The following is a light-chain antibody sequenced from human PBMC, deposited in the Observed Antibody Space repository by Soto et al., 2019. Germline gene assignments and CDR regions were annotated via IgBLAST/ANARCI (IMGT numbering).Light chain of an antibody. CDR3: GTWDTSLSEGV. J-gene: IGLJ3*02. CDR2: DDN. V-gene: IGLV1-51*01. Sequence: QSVLTQPPSVSAAPGQKVTISCSGSSSNIGRNFVSWYQHLPGTAPKLLIFDDNRRPSGIPDRFSGSKSGTSATLGITGLQTGDEADYYCGTWDTSLSEGVFGGGTKVTVL. CDR1: SSNIGRNF.